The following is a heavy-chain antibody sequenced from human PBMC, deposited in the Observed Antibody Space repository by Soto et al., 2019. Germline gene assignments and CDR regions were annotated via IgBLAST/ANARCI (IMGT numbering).Heavy chain of an antibody. V-gene: IGHV3-7*01. Sequence: PGGSLRLSCAASGFTFSSYWMSWVRQAPGKGLEWVANIKQDGSEKYYVDSVKGRFTISRDNAKNSLYLQMNSLRAEDTAVYYCARSIAARLNWFDPWGQATLVTVSS. CDR3: ARSIAARLNWFDP. CDR2: IKQDGSEK. D-gene: IGHD6-6*01. CDR1: GFTFSSYW. J-gene: IGHJ5*02.